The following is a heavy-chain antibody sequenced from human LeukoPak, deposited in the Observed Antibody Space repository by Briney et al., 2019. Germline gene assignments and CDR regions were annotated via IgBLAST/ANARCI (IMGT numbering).Heavy chain of an antibody. D-gene: IGHD1-7*01. Sequence: GGSLRLSCAASGFTVSSKYLSWVRQAPGKGLEWVSAIYSGDSTYYADSVKGRFTISRDNSKNTLYLQMNSLRAEDTAVYYCASPQRGSNNWNYFWGQGTLVTVSS. J-gene: IGHJ4*02. CDR2: IYSGDST. CDR3: ASPQRGSNNWNYF. CDR1: GFTVSSKY. V-gene: IGHV3-53*01.